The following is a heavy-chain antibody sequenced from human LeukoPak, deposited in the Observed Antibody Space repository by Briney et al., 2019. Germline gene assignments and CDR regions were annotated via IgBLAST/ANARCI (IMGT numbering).Heavy chain of an antibody. CDR2: VTGSGGST. CDR1: GFTFGSYA. CDR3: AKAPIHYYESPESI. Sequence: GGSLRLSCAASGFTFGSYAVTWVRQAPGKGLEWVSGVTGSGGSTFYADSVKGRFTISRDNSKNTLYLQMNSLRAEDTAVYYCAKAPIHYYESPESIWGKGKRVTVSS. J-gene: IGHJ3*02. D-gene: IGHD3-22*01. V-gene: IGHV3-23*01.